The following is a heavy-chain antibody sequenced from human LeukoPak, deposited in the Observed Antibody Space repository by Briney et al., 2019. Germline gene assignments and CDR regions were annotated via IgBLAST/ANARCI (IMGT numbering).Heavy chain of an antibody. D-gene: IGHD3-10*01. CDR2: IYTSGST. J-gene: IGHJ4*02. CDR1: GGSISSYY. Sequence: SETLSLTCTVSGGSISSYYWSWIRQPAGKGLEWIGRIYTSGSTDYNPSLKSRVTISVDKSKNQFSLKLSSVTAADTAVYYCARDGNHYGSGSYYSFDCWGQGTLVTVSS. V-gene: IGHV4-4*07. CDR3: ARDGNHYGSGSYYSFDC.